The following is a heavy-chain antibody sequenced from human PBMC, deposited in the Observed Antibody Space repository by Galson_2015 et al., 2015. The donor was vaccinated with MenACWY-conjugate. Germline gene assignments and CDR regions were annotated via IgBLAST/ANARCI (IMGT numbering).Heavy chain of an antibody. Sequence: PALVKPTQTLTLTCSFSGFSLSTGGMCVSWIRQPPGKALEWLALIDWDDDKFYSTSLKTRLTISKDTSKNQVVLTMTNMDPVDTATYYCARYYDGSRTYDFYAMDVWGQGTTVTVSS. V-gene: IGHV2-70*01. CDR3: ARYYDGSRTYDFYAMDV. CDR2: IDWDDDK. J-gene: IGHJ6*02. CDR1: GFSLSTGGMC. D-gene: IGHD3-10*01.